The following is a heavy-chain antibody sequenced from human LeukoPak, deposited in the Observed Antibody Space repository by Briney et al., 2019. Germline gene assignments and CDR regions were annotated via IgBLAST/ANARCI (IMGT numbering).Heavy chain of an antibody. CDR3: ARGSRGVVTATPYYYYYXXDV. CDR2: INHSGST. D-gene: IGHD2-21*02. Sequence: SETLSLTCAVYGGSFSGYYWSWIRQPPGKGLELIGEINHSGSTNYNPSLKSRVTILVDTSKNQFSLKLSSVTAADTAVYYCARGSRGVVTATPYYYYYXXDVXXXGTXVTVSS. V-gene: IGHV4-34*01. CDR1: GGSFSGYY. J-gene: IGHJ6*03.